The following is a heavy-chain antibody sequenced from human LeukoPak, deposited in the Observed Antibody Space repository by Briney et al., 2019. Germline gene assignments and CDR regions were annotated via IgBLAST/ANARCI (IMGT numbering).Heavy chain of an antibody. CDR3: ARATDGDYVPY. V-gene: IGHV3-21*01. CDR1: GFTFSSYS. J-gene: IGHJ4*02. D-gene: IGHD4-17*01. Sequence: GGSLRLSCAASGFTFSSYSMNWVRQAPGRGLEWVSSISGTSSYIYYADSVKGRFTISRDNAKNSLYLQMNSLRAEDTAVYYCARATDGDYVPYWGQGTLVTVSS. CDR2: ISGTSSYI.